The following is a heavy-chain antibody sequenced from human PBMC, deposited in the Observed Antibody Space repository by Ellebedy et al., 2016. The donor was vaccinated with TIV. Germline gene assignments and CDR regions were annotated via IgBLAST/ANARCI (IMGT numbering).Heavy chain of an antibody. D-gene: IGHD3-22*01. Sequence: ASVKVSXXASGYTFTGYYMHWVRQAPGQGLEWMGWINPNSGGTNYAQKFQGRVTMTRDTSISTAYMELSRLRSDDTAVYYCARDRWYDSSGYDFDYWGQGTLVTVSS. V-gene: IGHV1-2*02. CDR3: ARDRWYDSSGYDFDY. CDR2: INPNSGGT. CDR1: GYTFTGYY. J-gene: IGHJ4*02.